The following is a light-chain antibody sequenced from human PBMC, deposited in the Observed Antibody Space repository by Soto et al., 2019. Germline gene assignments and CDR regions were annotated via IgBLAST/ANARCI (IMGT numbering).Light chain of an antibody. CDR2: GDT. V-gene: IGLV1-40*01. CDR3: QSYDNSLSGPV. CDR1: SSNIGAGYD. J-gene: IGLJ1*01. Sequence: SVLTQPPSVSGAPGQRVTISCTGSSSNIGAGYDAHWYQQLPGKVPKLLIYGDTNRPSGVPDRFSGSKSGTSASLAITGLQPEDEADYYCQSYDNSLSGPVFGPGTKLTVL.